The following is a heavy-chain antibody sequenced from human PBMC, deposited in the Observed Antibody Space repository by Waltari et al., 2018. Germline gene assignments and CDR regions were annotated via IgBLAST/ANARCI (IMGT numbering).Heavy chain of an antibody. Sequence: QLQLQESGPGLVKPSETLSLTCTVSGGSISSSSYYWGWIRQPPGKGLEWIGSIYYSGSTYYNPSLKSRVTISVDTSKNQFSLKLSSVTAADTAVYYCARDRGVTIFGVVIKLGGIDYWGQGTLVTVSS. CDR3: ARDRGVTIFGVVIKLGGIDY. CDR2: IYYSGST. D-gene: IGHD3-3*01. CDR1: GGSISSSSYY. V-gene: IGHV4-39*07. J-gene: IGHJ4*02.